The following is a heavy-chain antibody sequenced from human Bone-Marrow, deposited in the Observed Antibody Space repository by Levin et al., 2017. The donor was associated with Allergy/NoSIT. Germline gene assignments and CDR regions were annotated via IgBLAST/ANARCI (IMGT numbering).Heavy chain of an antibody. D-gene: IGHD2-2*01. V-gene: IGHV1-2*02. CDR3: ARDAGHSIVPAAPQRSWFDP. Sequence: ASVKVSCKASGYTFTGYYMHWVRQAPGQGLEWMGWINPNSGGTNYAQKFQGRVTMTRDTSISTAYMELSRLRSDDTAVYYCARDAGHSIVPAAPQRSWFDPWGQGTLVTVSS. J-gene: IGHJ5*02. CDR1: GYTFTGYY. CDR2: INPNSGGT.